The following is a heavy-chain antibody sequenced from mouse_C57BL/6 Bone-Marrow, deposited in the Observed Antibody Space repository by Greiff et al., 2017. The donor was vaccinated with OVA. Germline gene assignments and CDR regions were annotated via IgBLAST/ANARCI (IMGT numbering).Heavy chain of an antibody. D-gene: IGHD1-1*01. CDR3: THYGSRGFAY. CDR1: GFTFSNYW. V-gene: IGHV6-3*01. CDR2: IRLKSDNYAT. J-gene: IGHJ3*01. Sequence: EVQLQESGGGLVQPGGSMKLSCVASGFTFSNYWMNWVRQSPEKGLEWVAQIRLKSDNYATHYAESVKGRFTISRDDSKSSVYLQMNNLRAEDTGMYYCTHYGSRGFAYWGQGTLVTVSA.